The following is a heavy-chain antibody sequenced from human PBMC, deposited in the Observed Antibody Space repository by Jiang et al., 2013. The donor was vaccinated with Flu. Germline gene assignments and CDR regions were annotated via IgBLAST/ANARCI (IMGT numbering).Heavy chain of an antibody. CDR2: ISGYNGNT. CDR1: GYSFNSYG. Sequence: EVKXPGASVKVSCKTSGYSFNSYGITWVRQAPGQGLEWMGWISGYNGNTDYAQKFQGRVTMTTDTSTTTAYMELRGLRSDDTAVYYCAREGFITKILGDAFDIWGQGTMVTVSS. CDR3: AREGFITKILGDAFDI. D-gene: IGHD3-16*02. V-gene: IGHV1-18*04. J-gene: IGHJ3*02.